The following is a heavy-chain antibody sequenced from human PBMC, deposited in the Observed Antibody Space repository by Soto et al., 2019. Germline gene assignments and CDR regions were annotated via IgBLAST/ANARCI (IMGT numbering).Heavy chain of an antibody. Sequence: QSLTCTVSGGPLNGYHWSWIRQPAGKGLEWIGRIYSSGTTNHNPSLRSRVTMSVDTSNNQFSLRLTSVTAADTAVYYCARNALSALDVWGQGTTVTVSS. J-gene: IGHJ6*02. CDR3: ARNALSALDV. CDR2: IYSSGTT. V-gene: IGHV4-4*07. D-gene: IGHD1-1*01. CDR1: GGPLNGYH.